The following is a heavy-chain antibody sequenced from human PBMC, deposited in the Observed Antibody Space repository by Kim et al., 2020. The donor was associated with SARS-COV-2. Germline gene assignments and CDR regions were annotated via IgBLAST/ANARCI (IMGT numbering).Heavy chain of an antibody. CDR3: ARPENYYDTSGYSR. Sequence: YTPSLKSRVTISVDPSKNQFSLTLTAVTAADTALYYCARPENYYDTSGYSRWGQGSLVSVSS. D-gene: IGHD3-22*01. V-gene: IGHV4-39*01. J-gene: IGHJ4*02.